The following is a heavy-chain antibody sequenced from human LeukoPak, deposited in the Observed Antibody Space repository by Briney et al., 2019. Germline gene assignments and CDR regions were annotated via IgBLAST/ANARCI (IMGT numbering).Heavy chain of an antibody. V-gene: IGHV3-23*01. CDR2: CGTSGDT. CDR3: AQKTPGTHPFDY. J-gene: IGHJ4*02. Sequence: GGSLRLSCAASGFTFSSYAMNWVRQAPEKGLEWVSACGTSGDTYYADSVRGRFTISRDNAKNTVYLQMSSLRAEDTAVYYCAQKTPGTHPFDYWGQGTLVTVSS. D-gene: IGHD6-13*01. CDR1: GFTFSSYA.